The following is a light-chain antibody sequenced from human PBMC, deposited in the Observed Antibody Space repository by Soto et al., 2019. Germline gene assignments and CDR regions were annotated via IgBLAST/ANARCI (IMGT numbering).Light chain of an antibody. CDR2: GNN. Sequence: QPVLTQPPSVSGAPGQRVTISCTGSSSNIGAGYDIHWYQQVPGTAPKLLIYGNNNRPSGVPDRFSGSKSGTSASLAITGLQAEDEADYYCQSYDSSLSGVVFGGGTQLTVL. J-gene: IGLJ2*01. CDR3: QSYDSSLSGVV. V-gene: IGLV1-40*01. CDR1: SSNIGAGYD.